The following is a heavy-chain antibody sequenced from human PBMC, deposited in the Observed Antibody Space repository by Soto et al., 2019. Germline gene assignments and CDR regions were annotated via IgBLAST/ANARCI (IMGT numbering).Heavy chain of an antibody. Sequence: QVQLVESGGGVVQPGRSLRLSCAASGFTFSNYGMHWVRQAPGKGLEWVAVISYDGSNKYYADSVKGRFTISRDNSKNSVSXQMNSLRAEDTAVYYCARYCSGGSCYSNYYYGMDVWGQGTTVTVSS. D-gene: IGHD2-15*01. J-gene: IGHJ6*02. CDR2: ISYDGSNK. CDR3: ARYCSGGSCYSNYYYGMDV. CDR1: GFTFSNYG. V-gene: IGHV3-30*03.